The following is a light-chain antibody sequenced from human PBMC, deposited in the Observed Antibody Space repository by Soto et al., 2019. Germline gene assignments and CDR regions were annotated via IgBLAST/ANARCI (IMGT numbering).Light chain of an antibody. Sequence: EFVLTQSPGTLSLSPGERATLSCRASQTVRNNYLAWYQQKPGQAPRXLIYGASTRATGIPARISGSGSGTEFTLTITSLQSEDFAVYYCQQYNKWRTFGQGTKVDIK. V-gene: IGKV3-15*01. CDR3: QQYNKWRT. CDR2: GAS. J-gene: IGKJ1*01. CDR1: QTVRNN.